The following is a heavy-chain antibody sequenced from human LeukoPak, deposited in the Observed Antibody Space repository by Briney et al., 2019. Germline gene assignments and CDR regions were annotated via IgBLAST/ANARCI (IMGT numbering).Heavy chain of an antibody. CDR3: ARGPQLTYFYYMDV. CDR1: GFTFSSYA. CDR2: ICGSGGTP. D-gene: IGHD5-24*01. Sequence: GGSLRLSCAASGFTFSSYAMNWVRQAPGKGLEWVSAICGSGGTPYYADSVKGRFTISRDNSKNTLYLQMNSLRAEDTAVYYCARGPQLTYFYYMDVWGKGTTVTVSS. J-gene: IGHJ6*03. V-gene: IGHV3-23*01.